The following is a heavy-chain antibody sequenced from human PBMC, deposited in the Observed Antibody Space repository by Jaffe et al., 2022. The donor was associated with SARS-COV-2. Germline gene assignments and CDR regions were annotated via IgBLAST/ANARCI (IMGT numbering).Heavy chain of an antibody. J-gene: IGHJ4*01. CDR3: ARERGGSHAYFDY. CDR1: GFSFSLYA. V-gene: IGHV3-30*04. D-gene: IGHD1-26*01. CDR2: ISKDAANK. Sequence: QVQLVESGGGVVPPGRSLRLSCAASGFSFSLYAMHWVRQAPGKGLEWVAVISKDAANKNYADSVKGRFTISRDDSNKTLSVQMDSLRPEDTAVYYCARERGGSHAYFDYWGHGTLVTVSS.